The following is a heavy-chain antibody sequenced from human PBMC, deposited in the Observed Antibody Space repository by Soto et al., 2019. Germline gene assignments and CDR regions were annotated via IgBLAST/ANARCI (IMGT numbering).Heavy chain of an antibody. Sequence: TSETLSLTCTVSGGSISSGDYYWSWIRQPPGKGPEWIGYIYYSGSTYYNPSLKSRVTISVDTSKNQFSLKLSSVTAADTAVYYCARDSDSEKYYYGMDVWGQGTTVTVSS. J-gene: IGHJ6*02. V-gene: IGHV4-30-4*01. CDR1: GGSISSGDYY. CDR3: ARDSDSEKYYYGMDV. CDR2: IYYSGST. D-gene: IGHD5-12*01.